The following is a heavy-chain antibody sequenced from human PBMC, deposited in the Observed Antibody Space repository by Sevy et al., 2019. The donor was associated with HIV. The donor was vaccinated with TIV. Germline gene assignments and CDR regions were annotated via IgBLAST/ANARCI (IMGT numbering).Heavy chain of an antibody. V-gene: IGHV3-23*01. CDR2: ISGSGGST. CDR1: GFTFSSYA. D-gene: IGHD6-6*01. CDR3: AKAEYSTNYYYYGMDA. J-gene: IGHJ6*02. Sequence: GGSLRLSCAASGFTFSSYAMSWVRQAPGKGLEWVSGISGSGGSTYYADSVKGRFTISRDNSKNTLYMQMNSLRAGDTAVYYCAKAEYSTNYYYYGMDAWGQGTTVTVSS.